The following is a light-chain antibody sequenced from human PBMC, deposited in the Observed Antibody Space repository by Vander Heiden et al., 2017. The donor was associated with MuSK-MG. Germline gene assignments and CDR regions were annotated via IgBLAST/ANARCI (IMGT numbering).Light chain of an antibody. J-gene: IGKJ4*01. CDR2: DAS. CDR3: QQYYNSLLLA. Sequence: IQMTQSPSSLSASIGDRVTITCQASQDIRDRLNWYQQKPGKAPKLLISDASGLQAGVPSRFSGSGFGTEFTFTIRSRQPEDIATYYCQQYYNSLLLAFGGGTKVEI. V-gene: IGKV1-33*01. CDR1: QDIRDR.